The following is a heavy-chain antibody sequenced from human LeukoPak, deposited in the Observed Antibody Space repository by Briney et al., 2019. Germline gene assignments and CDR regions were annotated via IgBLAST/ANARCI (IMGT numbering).Heavy chain of an antibody. J-gene: IGHJ4*02. Sequence: GGSLRLSCAASGFSFSTYEMHWGRQATGKGLEWVSAIAPAGKTYYLDSVKGRFTISRENAKNSLFLQMNSLRVGDTAVYYCARILWFGELWIDYWGQGTLVTVSS. CDR2: IAPAGKT. D-gene: IGHD3-10*01. CDR3: ARILWFGELWIDY. V-gene: IGHV3-13*01. CDR1: GFSFSTYE.